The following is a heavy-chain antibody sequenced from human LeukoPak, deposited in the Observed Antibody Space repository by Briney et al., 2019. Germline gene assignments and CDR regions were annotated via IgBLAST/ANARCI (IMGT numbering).Heavy chain of an antibody. CDR3: ARVTRYSSGWYPFDY. CDR1: GGSISSYY. CDR2: IYYSGST. Sequence: SETLSLTCTVSGGSISSYYWSWIRQPPGKGLEWIGYIYYSGSTNYNPSLKSRVTISVDTSKNQFSLKLSSVTAADTAMYYCARVTRYSSGWYPFDYWGQGTLVTVSS. D-gene: IGHD6-19*01. J-gene: IGHJ4*02. V-gene: IGHV4-59*01.